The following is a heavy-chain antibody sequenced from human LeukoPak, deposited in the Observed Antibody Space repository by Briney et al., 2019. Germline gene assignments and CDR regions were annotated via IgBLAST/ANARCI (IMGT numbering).Heavy chain of an antibody. V-gene: IGHV1-2*02. CDR2: INPNSGGT. D-gene: IGHD6-13*01. CDR1: GYTFTSYN. CDR3: ARASGSSSWYYFDY. Sequence: GASVKVSCKATGYTFTSYNVHWVRQAPGQGLEWMGWINPNSGGTNYAQKFQGRVTMTRDTSISTAYMELSRLRSDDTAVYYCARASGSSSWYYFDYWGQGTLVTVSS. J-gene: IGHJ4*02.